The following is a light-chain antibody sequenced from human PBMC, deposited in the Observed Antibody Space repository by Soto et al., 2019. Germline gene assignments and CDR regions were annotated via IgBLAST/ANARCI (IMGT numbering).Light chain of an antibody. CDR3: GTWDSSLSAV. V-gene: IGLV1-51*01. J-gene: IGLJ2*01. Sequence: SVLTHPPSVSTAPGQKVTISCSGNSSNIGNNYVSWYQQLPGTAPKLLIYDNNKRPSGIPDRFSGSKSGTSATLGITGLQTGDEADYYCGTWDSSLSAVFGGGTKVTVL. CDR1: SSNIGNNY. CDR2: DNN.